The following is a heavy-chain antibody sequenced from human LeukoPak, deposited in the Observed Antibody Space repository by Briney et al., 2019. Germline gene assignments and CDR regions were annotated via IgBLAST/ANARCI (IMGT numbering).Heavy chain of an antibody. D-gene: IGHD3-10*01. V-gene: IGHV4-38-2*02. J-gene: IGHJ5*02. CDR1: GYSISSGYY. CDR2: IYHSGST. CDR3: ARARGDYYGSGSHNWFDP. Sequence: RSSETLSLTCTVSGYSISSGYYWGWIRQPPGKGLEWIGSIYHSGSTYYNPSLKSRVTISVDTSKNQFSLKLSSVTAADTAVYYCARARGDYYGSGSHNWFDPWGQGTLVIVSS.